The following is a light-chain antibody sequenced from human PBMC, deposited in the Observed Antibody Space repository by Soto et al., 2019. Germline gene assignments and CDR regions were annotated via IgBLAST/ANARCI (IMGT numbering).Light chain of an antibody. J-gene: IGKJ5*01. V-gene: IGKV3-15*01. CDR3: LQYNSYPFT. CDR1: QSIRNN. CDR2: GAS. Sequence: EIVMTQSPATLSVSPGERATLSCRASQSIRNNLIWYQQKSGQAPRLLIYGASTRATGIPARFSGSGSGTEFTLTISSLQPEDFATYYCLQYNSYPFTFGQGTRLEIK.